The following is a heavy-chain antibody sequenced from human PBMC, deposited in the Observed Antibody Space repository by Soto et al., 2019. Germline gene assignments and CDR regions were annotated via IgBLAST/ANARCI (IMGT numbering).Heavy chain of an antibody. J-gene: IGHJ4*02. CDR1: RYTFSNYG. CDR3: AADISELAAADNHHYNS. CDR2: VSAYNRNT. Sequence: ASVKVSCKASRYTFSNYGITWVRQAPGQGLEWMGWVSAYNRNTNYAQKFQERVTITRDMSTSTAYMELSSLRSEDTAVYYCAADISELAAADNHHYNSWGQGPLVTVS. V-gene: IGHV1-18*04. D-gene: IGHD6-13*01.